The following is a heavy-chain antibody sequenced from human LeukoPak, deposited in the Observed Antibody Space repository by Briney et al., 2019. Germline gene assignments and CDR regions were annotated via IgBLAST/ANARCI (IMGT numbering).Heavy chain of an antibody. CDR2: IRYDGSNK. V-gene: IGHV3-30*02. Sequence: GGSLRLSCVASGFTFSSYGMHWVRQAPGKGLEWVAFIRYDGSNKYYADSVMGRFTISRDNSKNTLYLQMNSLRPEDTAVYYCAKGLKITMVRGEPGPDIWGQGTMVTVSS. D-gene: IGHD3-10*01. CDR1: GFTFSSYG. J-gene: IGHJ3*02. CDR3: AKGLKITMVRGEPGPDI.